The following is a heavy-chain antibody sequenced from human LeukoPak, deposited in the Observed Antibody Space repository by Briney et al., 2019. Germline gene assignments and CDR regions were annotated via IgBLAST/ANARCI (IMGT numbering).Heavy chain of an antibody. CDR3: ARLGYCSSTSCLPDY. CDR1: GDSVSSDSTA. V-gene: IGHV6-1*01. CDR2: TYYRSKWYN. J-gene: IGHJ4*02. Sequence: SQTLSLTCAISGDSVSSDSTAWNWIRQSPSRGLEWLGRTYYRSKWYNDYAVSVKSRMTINPDTSKNQFSLQLNSVTPEDTAVYYCARLGYCSSTSCLPDYWGQGTLVTVSS. D-gene: IGHD2-2*01.